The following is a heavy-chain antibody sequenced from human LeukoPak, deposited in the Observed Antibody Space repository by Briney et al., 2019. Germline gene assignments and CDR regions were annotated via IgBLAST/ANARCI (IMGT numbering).Heavy chain of an antibody. CDR1: GFTFNNYG. CDR3: ARGGTLVRGGDPFDY. J-gene: IGHJ4*02. CDR2: LSGSGDRT. Sequence: GGSLRLSCVASGFTFNNYGMSWVRQAPGKGLEWVSGLSGSGDRTYYTDSVKGRFTISRDNSKNTVYLQMNTLRAEDTALYYCARGGTLVRGGDPFDYWGQGTLVTVSS. D-gene: IGHD3-10*01. V-gene: IGHV3-23*01.